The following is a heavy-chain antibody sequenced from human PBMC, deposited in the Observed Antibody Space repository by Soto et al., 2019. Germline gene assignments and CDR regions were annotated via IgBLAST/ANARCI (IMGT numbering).Heavy chain of an antibody. CDR1: GGSISSYN. V-gene: IGHV4-59*01. D-gene: IGHD1-1*01. Sequence: SETLSLTCTVSGGSISSYNWSWLRQPPGKGLEWIGYIYYSGSTNYNPSLKSRVTISVDTSKNQFSLKLSSVTAADTAVYYCARVQPGTINYWGQGALVTVSS. CDR3: ARVQPGTINY. CDR2: IYYSGST. J-gene: IGHJ4*02.